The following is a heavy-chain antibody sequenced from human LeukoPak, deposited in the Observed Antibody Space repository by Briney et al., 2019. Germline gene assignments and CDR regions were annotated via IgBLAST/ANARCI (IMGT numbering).Heavy chain of an antibody. J-gene: IGHJ4*02. CDR1: GFTLGSHD. Sequence: GGSLRLSCTASGFTLGSHDMHWVRQTTGEGLESVAAIASGFQTFYAGSVKGRFTVSREDAKNSLYLQMNSLRAGDTAVYYCVREARGYHYTYFDYWGQSTLVTVSS. V-gene: IGHV3-13*01. CDR2: IASGFQT. CDR3: VREARGYHYTYFDY. D-gene: IGHD5-18*01.